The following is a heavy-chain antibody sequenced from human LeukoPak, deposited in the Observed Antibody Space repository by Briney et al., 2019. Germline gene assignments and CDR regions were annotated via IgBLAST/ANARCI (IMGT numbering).Heavy chain of an antibody. D-gene: IGHD3-22*01. CDR3: ARDSSGYSDY. CDR2: IYYSGST. J-gene: IGHJ4*02. CDR1: GGSISSSSYY. Sequence: SETLSLTCTVSGGSISSSSYYWGWIRQPPGKGLEWIGSIYYSGSTNYNPSLQSRVTISVDTSNNQFSLRLSSVTAADTAVYYCARDSSGYSDYWGQGTLVTVPS. V-gene: IGHV4-39*07.